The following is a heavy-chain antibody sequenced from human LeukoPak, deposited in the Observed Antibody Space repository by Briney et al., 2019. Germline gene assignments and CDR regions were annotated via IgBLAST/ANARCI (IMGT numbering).Heavy chain of an antibody. J-gene: IGHJ4*02. Sequence: PSGTLSLTCAVSGGSISSSNWWSWVRQPPGKGLEWIGEIYHSGSTNYNPSLKSRVTISVDKSKNQFSLKLSSVTAADTAVYYCARGKREQWLVRGTYFDYWGQGTLVTVSS. D-gene: IGHD6-19*01. CDR2: IYHSGST. CDR3: ARGKREQWLVRGTYFDY. V-gene: IGHV4-4*02. CDR1: GGSISSSNW.